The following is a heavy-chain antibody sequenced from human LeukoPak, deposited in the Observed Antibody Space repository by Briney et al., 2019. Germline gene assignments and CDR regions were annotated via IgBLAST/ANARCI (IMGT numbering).Heavy chain of an antibody. Sequence: SETLSLTCTVSGGSISSYYWSWIRQPAGKGLEWIGRIYTSGSTNYNPSLKSRVTMSVDTSKNQFTLKLSSVTAADTAVYYCASVGGSYSGFEGWFDPWGQGTLVTVSS. V-gene: IGHV4-4*07. CDR1: GGSISSYY. CDR3: ASVGGSYSGFEGWFDP. J-gene: IGHJ5*02. CDR2: IYTSGST. D-gene: IGHD6-6*01.